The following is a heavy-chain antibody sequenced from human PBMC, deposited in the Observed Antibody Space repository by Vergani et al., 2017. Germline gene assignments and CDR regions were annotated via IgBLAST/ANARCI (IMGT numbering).Heavy chain of an antibody. J-gene: IGHJ5*02. CDR3: AGARNWGSVNWFDP. V-gene: IGHV4-31*03. Sequence: QVQLQESGPGLVKPSQTLSLTCTVSGGSISSGGYYWSWIRQHPGKGLEWIGYIYYSGSTYYNPSLKSRVTIAVDTSKNQFSLKLSSVTAADTAVYYCAGARNWGSVNWFDPWGQGTLVTVSS. CDR2: IYYSGST. CDR1: GGSISSGGYY. D-gene: IGHD7-27*01.